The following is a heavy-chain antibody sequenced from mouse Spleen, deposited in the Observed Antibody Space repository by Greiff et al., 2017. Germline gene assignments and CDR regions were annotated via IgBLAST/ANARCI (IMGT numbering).Heavy chain of an antibody. V-gene: IGHV1-82*01. J-gene: IGHJ4*01. D-gene: IGHD2-12*01. CDR3: ARSGSYYSYDKDAMDY. CDR2: IYPGDGDT. Sequence: VQLQQSGPELVKPGASVKISCKASGYAFSSSWMNWVKQRPGKGLEWIGRIYPGDGDTNYNGKFKGKATLTADKSSSTAYMQLSSLTSEDSAVYFCARSGSYYSYDKDAMDYWGQGTSVTVSS. CDR1: GYAFSSSW.